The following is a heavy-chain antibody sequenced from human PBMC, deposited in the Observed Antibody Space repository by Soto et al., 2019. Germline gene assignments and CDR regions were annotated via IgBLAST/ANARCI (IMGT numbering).Heavy chain of an antibody. Sequence: QVQLQESGPGLVKPSETLSLTCTVSGGSISTSYWSWIRQPPGKGLEWIGYIYYSGSTNYNPSLKXRVTISVDTSKNQFSLKLSSVTAADTAVYYCARGRGGYFDLWGRGTLVTVSS. CDR3: ARGRGGYFDL. V-gene: IGHV4-59*01. J-gene: IGHJ2*01. CDR1: GGSISTSY. CDR2: IYYSGST.